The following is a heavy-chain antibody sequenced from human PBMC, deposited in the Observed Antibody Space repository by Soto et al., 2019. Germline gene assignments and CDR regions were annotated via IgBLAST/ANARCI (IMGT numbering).Heavy chain of an antibody. J-gene: IGHJ4*02. V-gene: IGHV4-59*08. CDR1: GYCISSYD. CDR2: IYYSGST. D-gene: IGHD5-18*01. CDR3: ARHSFVDTTMVYFDY. Sequence: PSETMALTCTVSGYCISSYDGSWIRQPPGKGLEWIGYIYYSGSTNYNPSLKSRVTISVDTSKNQFSLKLSSVTAADTAVYYCARHSFVDTTMVYFDYWGQGTLVTVSS.